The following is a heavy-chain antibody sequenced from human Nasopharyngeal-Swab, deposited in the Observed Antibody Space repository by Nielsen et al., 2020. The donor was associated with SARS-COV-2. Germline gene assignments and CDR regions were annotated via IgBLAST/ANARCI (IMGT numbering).Heavy chain of an antibody. CDR2: ISGSGGST. CDR3: AKERRWLQFWGY. CDR1: GFTFSSYA. J-gene: IGHJ4*02. Sequence: GESLKISCAASGFTFSSYAMSWVRQAPGKGLKWVSAISGSGGSTYYADSVKGRFTISRDNSKNTLYLQMNSLRAEDTAVYYCAKERRWLQFWGYWGQGTLVTVSS. V-gene: IGHV3-23*01. D-gene: IGHD5-24*01.